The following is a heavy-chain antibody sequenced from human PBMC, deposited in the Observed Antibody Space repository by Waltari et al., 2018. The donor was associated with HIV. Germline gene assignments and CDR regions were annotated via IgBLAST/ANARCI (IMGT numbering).Heavy chain of an antibody. CDR3: ATTQGGNSGVPFY. V-gene: IGHV3-7*01. Sequence: EVQLVESGGVLVQSGGSLTLSCAASGFTFSTYWMNWVRQAPGKGLEWVANIKEDGSEKYYVDSVKGRFTISRDNAKNSLYLQMNTLRAEDTAVYYCATTQGGNSGVPFYWGQGTLVTVST. J-gene: IGHJ4*02. D-gene: IGHD2-21*02. CDR2: IKEDGSEK. CDR1: GFTFSTYW.